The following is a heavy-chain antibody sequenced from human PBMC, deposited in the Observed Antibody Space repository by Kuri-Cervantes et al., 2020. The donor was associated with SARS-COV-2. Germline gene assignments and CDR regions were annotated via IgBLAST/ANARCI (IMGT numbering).Heavy chain of an antibody. D-gene: IGHD3-3*01. CDR3: ARISYDFWSGYSSYFDY. Sequence: SGPTLVKPTQTLTLTCTFSGFSLSTSGMCVSWIRQPPGKALEWLALIDWDDDKYYSTSLKTRLTIPKDTSKNQVVLTMTNMDPVDTATYYCARISYDFWSGYSSYFDYWGQGTLVTVYS. V-gene: IGHV2-70*01. CDR2: IDWDDDK. CDR1: GFSLSTSGMC. J-gene: IGHJ4*02.